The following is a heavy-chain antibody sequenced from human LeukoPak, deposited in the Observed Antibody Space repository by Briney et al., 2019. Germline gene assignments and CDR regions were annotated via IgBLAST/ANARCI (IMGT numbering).Heavy chain of an antibody. D-gene: IGHD4-17*01. J-gene: IGHJ3*01. V-gene: IGHV3-69-1*01. CDR1: GFFGGDGY. Sequence: GSLRLSCAVSGFFGGDGYMNWVRQAPGKGLEWVSSITATGGISYADSVKGWFTISRDNSKSTLYLQMNSLRAEGTAVYYCTKDPNGDYVGAFDFWGQGTMVTVSS. CDR2: ITATGGI. CDR3: TKDPNGDYVGAFDF.